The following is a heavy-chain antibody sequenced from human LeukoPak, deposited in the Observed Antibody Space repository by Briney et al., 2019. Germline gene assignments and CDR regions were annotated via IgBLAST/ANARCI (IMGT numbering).Heavy chain of an antibody. V-gene: IGHV4-34*01. CDR2: INHSGST. J-gene: IGHJ4*02. D-gene: IGHD3-16*02. Sequence: PSETLSLTCAVYGGSFSGYYWSWIRQPPGKGLEWIGEINHSGSTNYNPSLKSRVTISVDTSKNQFSLKLSSVTAADTAVYYRARGTNYDYVWGSYRYPFDYWGQGTLVTVSS. CDR1: GGSFSGYY. CDR3: ARGTNYDYVWGSYRYPFDY.